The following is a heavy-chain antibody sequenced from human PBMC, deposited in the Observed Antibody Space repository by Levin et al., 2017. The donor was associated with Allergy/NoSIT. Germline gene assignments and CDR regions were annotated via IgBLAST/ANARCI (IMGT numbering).Heavy chain of an antibody. CDR1: GGTFSSYA. D-gene: IGHD3-3*01. CDR3: AMPYDFWSGYWGLDY. J-gene: IGHJ4*02. CDR2: IIPIFGTA. Sequence: SVKVSCKASGGTFSSYAISWVRQAPGQGLEWMGGIIPIFGTANYAQKFQGRVTITADESTSTAYMELSSLRSEDTAVYYCAMPYDFWSGYWGLDYWGQGTLVTVSS. V-gene: IGHV1-69*13.